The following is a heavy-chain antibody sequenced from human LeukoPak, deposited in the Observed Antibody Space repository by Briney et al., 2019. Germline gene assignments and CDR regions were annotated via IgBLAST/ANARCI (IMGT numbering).Heavy chain of an antibody. J-gene: IGHJ4*02. CDR3: AKDLSSSSWTFDY. CDR1: GFTFSSYG. V-gene: IGHV3-30*02. D-gene: IGHD6-13*01. CDR2: IRYDGSNQ. Sequence: GGSLRLSCAASGFTFSSYGMHWVRQAPGKGLEWVAFIRYDGSNQYYAGAVQGRFTISRDNSKNTPYLQMNSLRPEDTAVYYCAKDLSSSSWTFDYWGQGTLVTVSS.